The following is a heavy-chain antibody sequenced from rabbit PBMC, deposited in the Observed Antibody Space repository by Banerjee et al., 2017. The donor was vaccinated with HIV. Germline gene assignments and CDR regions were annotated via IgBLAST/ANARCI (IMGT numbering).Heavy chain of an antibody. Sequence: QEQLVESGGGLVQPGGSLKLSCKASGFDFSSYGVSWVRQAPGKGLEWIGYIDPVFGSTYYASWVNGRFTISSHNAQNTLYLQLNSLTAADTATYFCVRVGSSYYTDFNLWGPGTLVTVS. CDR1: GFDFSSYG. D-gene: IGHD8-1*01. CDR2: IDPVFGST. V-gene: IGHV1S47*01. J-gene: IGHJ4*01. CDR3: VRVGSSYYTDFNL.